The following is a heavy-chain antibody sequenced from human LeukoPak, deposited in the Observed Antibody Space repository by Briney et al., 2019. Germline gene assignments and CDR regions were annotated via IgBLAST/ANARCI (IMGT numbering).Heavy chain of an antibody. CDR3: ARRIARSSSGFDY. CDR2: IYYSGST. D-gene: IGHD6-6*01. CDR1: GGSISSSSYY. Sequence: PSETLSLTCTVSGGSISSSSYYWGWIRQPPGKGLEWIGTIYYSGSTYYNPSLKSRVTVSVATSKNQFSLKLGSVTAADTAVYYCARRIARSSSGFDYWGQGTLVTVSS. J-gene: IGHJ4*02. V-gene: IGHV4-39*01.